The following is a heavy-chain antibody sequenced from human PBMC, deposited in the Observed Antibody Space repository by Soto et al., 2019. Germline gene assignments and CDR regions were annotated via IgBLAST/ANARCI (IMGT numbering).Heavy chain of an antibody. CDR1: GGSVSSGSYY. J-gene: IGHJ6*02. CDR3: ARDRWHDYGDYGGHYGMDV. D-gene: IGHD4-17*01. CDR2: IYYSGST. V-gene: IGHV4-61*01. Sequence: SETLSLTCTVSGGSVSSGSYYWSWIRQPPGKGLEWIGYIYYSGSTNYNPSLKSRVTISVDTSKNQFSLKLSSVTAADTAVYYCARDRWHDYGDYGGHYGMDVWGQGTTVTVSS.